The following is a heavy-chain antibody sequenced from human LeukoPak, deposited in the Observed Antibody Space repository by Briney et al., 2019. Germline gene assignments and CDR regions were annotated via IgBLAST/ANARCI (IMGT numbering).Heavy chain of an antibody. V-gene: IGHV4-61*08. J-gene: IGHJ4*02. D-gene: IGHD6-19*01. CDR3: ARATRGGSGWSFPPDY. Sequence: PSQTLSLTCTASGGSISSGGYYWSWIRQHPGKGLEWIGYIYYSGSTNYNPSLKSRVTISVDTSKNQFSLKLSSVTAADTAVYYCARATRGGSGWSFPPDYWGQGTLVTVSS. CDR2: IYYSGST. CDR1: GGSISSGGYY.